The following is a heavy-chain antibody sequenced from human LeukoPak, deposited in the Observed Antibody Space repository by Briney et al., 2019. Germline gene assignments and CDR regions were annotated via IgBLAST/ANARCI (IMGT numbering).Heavy chain of an antibody. V-gene: IGHV3-21*01. Sequence: PGGSLRLSCAASGFTFSSYSMNWVRQAPGKGLEWVSSISSSSSYIYYADSVKGRFTISRDNAKNSLYLQMNSLRGEDTAVYYCARSDPQYYYDSSGYSYPLKFFQHWGQGTLVTVSS. CDR1: GFTFSSYS. CDR3: ARSDPQYYYDSSGYSYPLKFFQH. CDR2: ISSSSSYI. J-gene: IGHJ1*01. D-gene: IGHD3-22*01.